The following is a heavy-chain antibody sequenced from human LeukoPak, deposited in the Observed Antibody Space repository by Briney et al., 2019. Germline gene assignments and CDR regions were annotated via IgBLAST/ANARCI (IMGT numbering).Heavy chain of an antibody. D-gene: IGHD3-10*01. V-gene: IGHV4-34*01. CDR2: INHTGST. CDR3: ARVALHYYGSGSYFDY. CDR1: GGSFSGYY. Sequence: PSETLSLTCAVYGGSFSGYYWSWIRQPPGKGLEWIGDINHTGSTNYNASLKSRVTISVDTSKNQFSLKLSSVTAADTAVYYCARVALHYYGSGSYFDYWGQGTLVTVSS. J-gene: IGHJ4*02.